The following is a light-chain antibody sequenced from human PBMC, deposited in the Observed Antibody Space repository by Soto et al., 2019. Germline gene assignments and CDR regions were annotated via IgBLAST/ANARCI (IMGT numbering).Light chain of an antibody. J-gene: IGKJ1*01. CDR3: QQYNNWPPWT. CDR2: GAS. CDR1: QSVSSN. V-gene: IGKV3-15*01. Sequence: EIVMTQSPATLSVSPGERATLSCRASQSVSSNLAWYHQKPGQAPRLLIYGASTRATGIPARFSGSGSGTEFTLTIGSLQSEDFAVYYCQQYNNWPPWTFGQGTKVEIK.